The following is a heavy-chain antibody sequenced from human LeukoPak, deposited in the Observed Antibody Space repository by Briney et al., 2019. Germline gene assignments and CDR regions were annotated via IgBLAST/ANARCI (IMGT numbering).Heavy chain of an antibody. D-gene: IGHD3-16*01. V-gene: IGHV3-23*01. CDR3: AKDSKLRLAPNDAFDI. Sequence: PGGSLRLSCAASGFTFTTYAMTWVRQAPGKGLEWVSGISGSGGGTHYADSVRGRFIISRDNSKNTLYLQMNSLRAEDTAVYYCAKDSKLRLAPNDAFDIWGQGTMVTVSS. CDR1: GFTFTTYA. CDR2: ISGSGGGT. J-gene: IGHJ3*02.